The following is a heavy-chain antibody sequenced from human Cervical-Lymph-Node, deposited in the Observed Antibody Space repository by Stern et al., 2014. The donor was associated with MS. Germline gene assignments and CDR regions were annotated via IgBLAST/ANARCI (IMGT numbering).Heavy chain of an antibody. J-gene: IGHJ5*01. CDR1: GYDFTNHW. D-gene: IGHD3-10*01. CDR3: ARAMIRGALWFDS. V-gene: IGHV5-10-1*03. CDR2: IDPSDSFV. Sequence: VQLVQFGAEVKKPRESLRISCKGSGYDFTNHWINWVRQVPGKGLEWMGRIDPSDSFVDYSPSFEGHVTVSVDKSTSTAYLQWTSLKASDTAIYYCARAMIRGALWFDSWGQGTLVTVSS.